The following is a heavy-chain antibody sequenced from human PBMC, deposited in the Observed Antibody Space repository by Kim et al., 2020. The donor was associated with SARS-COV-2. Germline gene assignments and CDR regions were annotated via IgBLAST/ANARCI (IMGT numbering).Heavy chain of an antibody. V-gene: IGHV7-4-1*02. CDR3: ARGHYYYDSTGPSWRY. CDR2: IHTKPGNP. D-gene: IGHD3-22*01. J-gene: IGHJ4*02. Sequence: GLGWKGWIHTKPGNPTYAQAFTARFVFSLDTSVSTAYLQISSLKAEDTAIYSCARGHYYYDSTGPSWRYWGQGTLVTVSS.